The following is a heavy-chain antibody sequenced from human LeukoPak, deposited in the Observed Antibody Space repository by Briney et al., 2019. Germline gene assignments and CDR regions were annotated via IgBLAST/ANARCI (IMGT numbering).Heavy chain of an antibody. V-gene: IGHV3-23*01. J-gene: IGHJ4*02. Sequence: GGSLRLSCAASGFTSTNYAMGWVRQAPGKGLEWVSTISGSGDNTYYADSVKGRFTISRDNSKNTLYLQINSLRAEDTAVYYCAKDSSLGPFINYWGQGTLVTVSS. CDR3: AKDSSLGPFINY. D-gene: IGHD7-27*01. CDR1: GFTSTNYA. CDR2: ISGSGDNT.